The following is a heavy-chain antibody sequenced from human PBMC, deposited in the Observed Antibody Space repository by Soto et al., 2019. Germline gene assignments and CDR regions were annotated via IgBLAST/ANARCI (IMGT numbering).Heavy chain of an antibody. CDR2: ISSSSSTI. CDR3: ARDVIDSSGYYYAWGTAPNDFDI. Sequence: GGSLRLSCAASGFTFSSYSMNWVRQAPGKGLEWVSYISSSSSTIYYADSVKGRFTISRDNAKNSLYLQMNSLRDEDTAVYYCARDVIDSSGYYYAWGTAPNDFDIWGQGTMVTVSS. J-gene: IGHJ3*02. CDR1: GFTFSSYS. V-gene: IGHV3-48*02. D-gene: IGHD3-22*01.